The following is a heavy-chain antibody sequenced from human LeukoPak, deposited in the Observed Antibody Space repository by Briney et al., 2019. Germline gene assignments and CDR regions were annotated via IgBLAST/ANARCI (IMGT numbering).Heavy chain of an antibody. V-gene: IGHV4-4*07. J-gene: IGHJ4*02. CDR1: GDSIGSNY. CDR3: AKSSGSYRH. Sequence: SETLSLTCTVSGDSIGSNYCSWIRQPAGKGLEWIGRIYPSGSNYNPSLKSRVTISVDKSKNQFSLKLISVTAADTAMYYCAKSSGSYRHWGQGTLVTVSS. CDR2: IYPSGS. D-gene: IGHD1-26*01.